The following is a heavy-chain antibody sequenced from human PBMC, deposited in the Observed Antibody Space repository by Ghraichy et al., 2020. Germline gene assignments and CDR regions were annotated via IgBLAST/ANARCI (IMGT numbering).Heavy chain of an antibody. CDR3: AKAWGYCSAATCPSYNWFDP. D-gene: IGHD2-15*01. V-gene: IGHV3-23*01. J-gene: IGHJ5*02. CDR2: ISFSGANT. Sequence: GGSLRLSCAASGFPFSSYAMSWVRQTPGKGLEWDSSISFSGANTYYAVSVKGRFTISRDNSKNTLYLQMNSLRADDTAVYYCAKAWGYCSAATCPSYNWFDPWRQGTLVTVSS. CDR1: GFPFSSYA.